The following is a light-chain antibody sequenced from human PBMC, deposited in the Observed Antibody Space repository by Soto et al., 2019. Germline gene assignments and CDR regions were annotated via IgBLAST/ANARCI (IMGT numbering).Light chain of an antibody. V-gene: IGKV1-39*01. J-gene: IGKJ2*01. CDR1: QHITNY. CDR3: QQSYSSPFYT. Sequence: DIQMTQSPTSLSASVGDRVTITCRASQHITNYLTWYQQKPGQAPNLLIFVASKLRSGVPSRFSGSGSGTDFTLTISSLQPEDFATYYCQQSYSSPFYTFGQGTKLEIK. CDR2: VAS.